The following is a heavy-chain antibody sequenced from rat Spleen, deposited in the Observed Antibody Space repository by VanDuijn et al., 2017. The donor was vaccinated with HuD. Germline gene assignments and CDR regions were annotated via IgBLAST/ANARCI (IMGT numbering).Heavy chain of an antibody. D-gene: IGHD1-5*01. CDR2: IWAGGST. CDR3: SRDEYRYNWGFDY. J-gene: IGHJ2*01. Sequence: QVQLKESGPGLVQPSQTLSLTCTVSGFSLTSNSVTWVRQPPGKGLEWMGTIWAGGSTNYNSAVQSRLSISRDTSKSQVFLKMNSLQPEDTGTYFCSRDEYRYNWGFDYWGQGVMVTVSS. V-gene: IGHV2-1*01. CDR1: GFSLTSNS.